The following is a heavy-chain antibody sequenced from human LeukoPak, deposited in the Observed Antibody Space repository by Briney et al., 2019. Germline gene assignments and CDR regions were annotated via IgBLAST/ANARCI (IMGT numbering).Heavy chain of an antibody. V-gene: IGHV3-23*01. CDR1: GFTFSSYG. Sequence: GGSLRLSCAASGFTFSSYGMSWVRQAPGKGLEWVPAISGSGGSTYYADSVKGRFTISRDNSKNSLYLQMNSLRTEDTALYYCAKDGVAGCIDYWGQGTLVTVSS. CDR3: AKDGVAGCIDY. J-gene: IGHJ4*02. D-gene: IGHD6-19*01. CDR2: ISGSGGST.